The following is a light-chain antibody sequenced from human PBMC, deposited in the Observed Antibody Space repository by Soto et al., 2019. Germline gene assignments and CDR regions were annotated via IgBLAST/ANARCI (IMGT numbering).Light chain of an antibody. CDR1: SSDVGTYDY. CDR3: SSYTSSSTLYV. CDR2: EVT. V-gene: IGLV2-14*01. Sequence: QSVLTQPASVFGPPGQSITISCTGTSSDVGTYDYVSWYQQHPGKAPKLIIYEVTNRPSGVSNRFAGSKSANTAYLTISGLQAEDEADYYCSSYTSSSTLYVFGTGTKVTVL. J-gene: IGLJ1*01.